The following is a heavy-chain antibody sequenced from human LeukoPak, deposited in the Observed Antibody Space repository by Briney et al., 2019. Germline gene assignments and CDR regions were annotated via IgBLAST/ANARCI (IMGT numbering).Heavy chain of an antibody. J-gene: IGHJ4*02. CDR1: GGSISSGGYY. D-gene: IGHD2-15*01. CDR3: ARAVGYCSGGSCYYFDY. CDR2: IYYSGST. Sequence: PSETLSLTCTVSGGSISSGGYYWSWIRQHPGKGLEWIGYIYYSGSTYYNPSLKSRVTISVDTSKNQFSLKLSSVTAADTAVYYCARAVGYCSGGSCYYFDYWGQGTLVTVSS. V-gene: IGHV4-31*03.